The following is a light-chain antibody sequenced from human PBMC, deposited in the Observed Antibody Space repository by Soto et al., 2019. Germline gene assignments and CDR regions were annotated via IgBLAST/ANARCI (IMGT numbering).Light chain of an antibody. CDR2: GAS. Sequence: EIVLTQSPGTLSLSPGERATLSFRASQSVSSSYLAWYQQKPGQAPRLLIYGASSRATGIPDRFSGSGSEIDFTLTISRLEPEEFAVYYCQQYGSSPYTFGQGTKLEIK. CDR3: QQYGSSPYT. CDR1: QSVSSSY. V-gene: IGKV3-20*01. J-gene: IGKJ2*01.